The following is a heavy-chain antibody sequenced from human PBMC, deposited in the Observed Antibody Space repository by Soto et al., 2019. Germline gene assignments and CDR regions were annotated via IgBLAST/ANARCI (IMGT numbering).Heavy chain of an antibody. CDR2: IYYSGST. CDR1: GGSVSSGSYY. CDR3: ARDERGYYGSGALYYYYYGMDV. V-gene: IGHV4-61*01. J-gene: IGHJ6*02. Sequence: SETLSLTCTVSGGSVSSGSYYWSWIRQPPGKGLEWIGYIYYSGSTNYNPSLKSRVTISVDTSKNQFSLKLSSVTAADTAVYYCARDERGYYGSGALYYYYYGMDVWGQGTTVTVSS. D-gene: IGHD3-10*01.